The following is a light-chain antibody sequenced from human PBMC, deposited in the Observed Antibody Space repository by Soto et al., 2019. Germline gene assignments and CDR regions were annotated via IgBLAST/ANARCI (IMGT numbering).Light chain of an antibody. J-gene: IGKJ3*01. CDR2: AAS. CDR1: QGISNS. CDR3: QNYNSAPLT. Sequence: DIQMTQSPSSLSASLGDKVTISCRASQGISNSLAWFQQKPGRVPQFLIYAASTLQPGVPPRFSGSGSGTDFTLTISSLQPEDVATCYCQNYNSAPLTFGPGTRVDLK. V-gene: IGKV1-27*01.